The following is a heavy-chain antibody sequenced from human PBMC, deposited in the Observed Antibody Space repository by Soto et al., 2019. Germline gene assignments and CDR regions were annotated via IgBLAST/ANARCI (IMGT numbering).Heavy chain of an antibody. D-gene: IGHD3-9*01. CDR3: ATAGLTGTV. CDR2: ISVSGTMR. CDR1: GFTFSSYE. J-gene: IGHJ6*02. Sequence: QLVESGGGSVQPGRSLTLSCAPAGFTFSSYEMNWVRQAPGKGLEWVSYISVSGTMRFYADAVKGRFTISRDNTKKILYLQMNSLRAEDTALYYCATAGLTGTVWGQGTTVTVSS. V-gene: IGHV3-48*03.